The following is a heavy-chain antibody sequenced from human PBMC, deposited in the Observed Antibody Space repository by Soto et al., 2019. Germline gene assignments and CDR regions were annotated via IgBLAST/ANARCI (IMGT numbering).Heavy chain of an antibody. CDR1: GFTFSDHY. V-gene: IGHV3-72*01. D-gene: IGHD5-18*01. J-gene: IGHJ4*02. Sequence: EVRLVESGGGLVQPGGSLRLSCAASGFTFSDHYMDWVRQAPGKGLEWVGRTRNKANSYTTEYAASVKGRFTVSRDDSENSLYLQMNRLKIEDTAVYYCVRVSGSSEGYTFAYWGQGTLVSVSS. CDR3: VRVSGSSEGYTFAY. CDR2: TRNKANSYTT.